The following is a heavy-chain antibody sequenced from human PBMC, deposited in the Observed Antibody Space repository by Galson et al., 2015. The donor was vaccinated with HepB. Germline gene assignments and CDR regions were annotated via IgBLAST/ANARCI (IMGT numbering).Heavy chain of an antibody. CDR2: ISGSGDNT. CDR3: AKGRGYCSGGSCYSDY. D-gene: IGHD2-15*01. J-gene: IGHJ4*02. CDR1: GFTFSSYA. Sequence: SLRLSCAASGFTFSSYAMSWVRQAPGKGLEWVSTISGSGDNTHYADSVKGRFTISRDNSKNTLYLQMNSLRAEDTAVYYCAKGRGYCSGGSCYSDYWAREPWSPSPQ. V-gene: IGHV3-23*01.